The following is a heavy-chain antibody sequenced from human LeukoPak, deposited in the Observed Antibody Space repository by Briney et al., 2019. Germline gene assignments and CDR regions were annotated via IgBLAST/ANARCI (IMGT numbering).Heavy chain of an antibody. CDR1: GLTFSNYA. D-gene: IGHD2-2*01. CDR3: SRDGRYGWCFSTSYYADHREGFDP. Sequence: GGSLRLSCAASGLTFSNYAMNWGRQAPGKGLEWVSSISSSSSYIYYADSVKGRFTISRGNAKNSLYLQINSLRAEDTAVYYFSRDGRYGWCFSTSYYADHREGFDPWGQGTLVTVSS. J-gene: IGHJ5*02. V-gene: IGHV3-21*01. CDR2: ISSSSSYI.